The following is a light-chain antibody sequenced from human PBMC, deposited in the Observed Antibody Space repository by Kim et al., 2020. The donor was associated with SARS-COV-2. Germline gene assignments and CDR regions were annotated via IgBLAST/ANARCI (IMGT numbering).Light chain of an antibody. Sequence: SPGERSTHSCRAKQCFSIDLAWYQQEPVQAPRLIFYVTSIRATGITARFDGSEAGREFTLTTSSLQSENFAVYYCRQYNNWPLPCTFSQVTKLE. V-gene: IGKV3-15*01. CDR1: QCFSID. J-gene: IGKJ2*02. CDR3: RQYNNWPLPCT. CDR2: VTS.